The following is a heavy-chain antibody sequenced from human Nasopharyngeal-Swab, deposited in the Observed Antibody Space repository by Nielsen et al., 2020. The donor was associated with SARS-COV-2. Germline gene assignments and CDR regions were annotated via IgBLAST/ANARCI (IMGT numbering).Heavy chain of an antibody. D-gene: IGHD2-21*02. V-gene: IGHV3-49*04. Sequence: GGPLRLSCTASGFTFAEHAMNWVRKAPGKGLDWVGVSRGRVNGGTTEYAASVRVRFAISSDDSKIIVFLKMHNLKTADICVFDCIRGGDWEDHNYHYYYHMDVWGKGTTVTVSS. CDR3: IRGGDWEDHNYHYYYHMDV. CDR1: GFTFAEHA. J-gene: IGHJ6*03. CDR2: SRGRVNGGTT.